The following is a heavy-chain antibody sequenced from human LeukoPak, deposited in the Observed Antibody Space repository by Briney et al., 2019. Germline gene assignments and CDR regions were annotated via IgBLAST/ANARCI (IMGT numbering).Heavy chain of an antibody. V-gene: IGHV3-48*02. CDR1: GFIFSNYS. J-gene: IGHJ6*03. Sequence: GGSLRLSCAASGFIFSNYSMNWVRQAPGKVLEWVSYISSSSSTIYYADSVKGRFTISRDNAKNSLYLQMNSLRDEDTAVYYCAREARTTVRLYSYSYMDVWGKGNTVTVSS. CDR2: ISSSSSTI. CDR3: AREARTTVRLYSYSYMDV. D-gene: IGHD4-17*01.